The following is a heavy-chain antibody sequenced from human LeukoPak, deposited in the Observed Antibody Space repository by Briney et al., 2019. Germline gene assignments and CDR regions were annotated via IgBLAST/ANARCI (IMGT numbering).Heavy chain of an antibody. CDR3: ARGPYCSSTSCQTPYYMDV. D-gene: IGHD2-2*01. J-gene: IGHJ6*03. V-gene: IGHV3-7*04. CDR1: RFTFSSYW. Sequence: GGSLRLSCAASRFTFSSYWMSWVRQAPGKGLEWVANIKQDGSEKYYVDSVKGRFTISRDNAKNSLYLQMNSLRAEDTAVYYCARGPYCSSTSCQTPYYMDVWGKGTTVTVSS. CDR2: IKQDGSEK.